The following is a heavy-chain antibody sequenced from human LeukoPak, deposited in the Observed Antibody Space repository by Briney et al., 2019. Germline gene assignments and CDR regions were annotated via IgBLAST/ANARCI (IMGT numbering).Heavy chain of an antibody. Sequence: PSETLSLTCTVSGGSISSGDYYWSWIRQPPGKGLEWIGYIYYSGSTYYNPSLKSRVTISVDTSKNQFSLKLSSVTAADTAVYYCAREERITIFGVVIPYYMDVWGKGTTVTVSS. CDR2: IYYSGST. CDR3: AREERITIFGVVIPYYMDV. D-gene: IGHD3-3*01. V-gene: IGHV4-30-4*08. J-gene: IGHJ6*03. CDR1: GGSISSGDYY.